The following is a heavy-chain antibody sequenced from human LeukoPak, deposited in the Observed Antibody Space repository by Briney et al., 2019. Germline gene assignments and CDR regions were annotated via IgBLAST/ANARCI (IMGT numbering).Heavy chain of an antibody. Sequence: PSETLSLTCTVSGGSISSSSYYWGWIRQPPGKGLEWLGSIYYSGSTYYNPSLKSRVTISVDTSKNQFPLKLSSVTAADTAVYYCARNYHPIVVVVAATPGWYFDLWGRGTLVTVSS. D-gene: IGHD2-15*01. V-gene: IGHV4-39*01. CDR3: ARNYHPIVVVVAATPGWYFDL. J-gene: IGHJ2*01. CDR1: GGSISSSSYY. CDR2: IYYSGST.